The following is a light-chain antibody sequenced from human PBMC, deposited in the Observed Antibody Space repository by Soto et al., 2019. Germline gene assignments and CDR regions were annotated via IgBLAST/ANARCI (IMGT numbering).Light chain of an antibody. J-gene: IGKJ5*01. CDR3: QQYGSSIT. CDR1: QTGSNSY. V-gene: IGKV3-20*01. Sequence: IVLTQSPGTLSLSPGERATLSCRASQTGSNSYLAWYQHKSGQAPRLLIYGVYTRATGIPDRFSGSGSGTDFTLTISRLEPEDFAVYYCQQYGSSITFGQGTRLEIK. CDR2: GVY.